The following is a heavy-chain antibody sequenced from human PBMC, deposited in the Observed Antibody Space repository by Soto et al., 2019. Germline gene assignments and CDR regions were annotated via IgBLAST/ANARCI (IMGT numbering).Heavy chain of an antibody. Sequence: QVHLVESGGGVVQPGRSLRLSCVPSGFTFSIYGMHWVRQAPGKGLEWVALIHSDGGNKYNADSVKGRFTISRDNSENTLYLQMNSLGVEDTAMYYCARDRGYTSGHPFDYWGQGTLVTVSS. CDR1: GFTFSIYG. CDR3: ARDRGYTSGHPFDY. V-gene: IGHV3-33*01. CDR2: IHSDGGNK. J-gene: IGHJ4*02. D-gene: IGHD5-18*01.